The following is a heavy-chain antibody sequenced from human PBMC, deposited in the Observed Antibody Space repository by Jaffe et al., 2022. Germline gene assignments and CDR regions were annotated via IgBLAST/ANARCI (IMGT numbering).Heavy chain of an antibody. V-gene: IGHV4-34*01. CDR1: GGSFSGYY. CDR2: INHSGST. J-gene: IGHJ4*02. Sequence: QVQLQQWGAGLLKPSETLSLTCAVYGGSFSGYYWSWIRQPPGKGLEWIGEINHSGSTNYNPSLKSRVTISVDTSKNQFSLKLSSVTAADTAVYYCARGERRRSFDYWGQGTLVTVSS. D-gene: IGHD1-1*01. CDR3: ARGERRRSFDY.